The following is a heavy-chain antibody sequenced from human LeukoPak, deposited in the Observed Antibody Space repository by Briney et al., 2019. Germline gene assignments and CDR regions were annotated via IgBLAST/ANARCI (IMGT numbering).Heavy chain of an antibody. CDR2: INNDGSST. CDR1: GYAFSGDW. V-gene: IGHV3-74*01. D-gene: IGHD1-14*01. Sequence: GGSLRLSCKGSGYAFSGDWMHWVRQAPGKGLVWVSRINNDGSSTGYADSVTGRFTISRDNAKNTLFLQMSSLRAEDTAVYYCASFNPISLSDYWGQGTLVTASS. CDR3: ASFNPISLSDY. J-gene: IGHJ4*02.